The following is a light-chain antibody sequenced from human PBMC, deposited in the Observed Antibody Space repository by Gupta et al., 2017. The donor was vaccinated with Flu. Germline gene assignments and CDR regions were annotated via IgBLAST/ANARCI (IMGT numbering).Light chain of an antibody. CDR2: EDS. CDR3: QSYDITTQV. J-gene: IGLJ3*02. V-gene: IGLV6-57*01. CDR1: TGNIGCNF. Sequence: NVMLTQPHPVSEAPGKTVTISCARNTGNIGCNFVQWFQQRPGSPPTTVIYEDSQRPSGVPDRFSGSIDASSNSASLTIPELKTEDEADYYCQSYDITTQVFGGGTKLTVL.